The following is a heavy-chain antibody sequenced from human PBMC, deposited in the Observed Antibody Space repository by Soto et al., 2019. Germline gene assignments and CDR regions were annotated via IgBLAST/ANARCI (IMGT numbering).Heavy chain of an antibody. J-gene: IGHJ4*02. V-gene: IGHV3-23*01. CDR1: GFTFSSYA. CDR3: AKDPDPYGSGCYYVDY. CDR2: ISGSGGST. D-gene: IGHD3-10*01. Sequence: EVQLLESGGGLVQPGGSLRLSCAASGFTFSSYAMSWVRQAPGKGLEWVSAISGSGGSTYYADSVKGRFTISRDNSKNALYLQMNILRAEDTAVYYCAKDPDPYGSGCYYVDYWGQGTLVTVSS.